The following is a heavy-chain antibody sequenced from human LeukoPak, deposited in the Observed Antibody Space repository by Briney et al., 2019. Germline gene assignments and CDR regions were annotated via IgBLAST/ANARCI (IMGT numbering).Heavy chain of an antibody. V-gene: IGHV4-30-4*01. D-gene: IGHD3-10*01. CDR1: GGSISSGDYS. J-gene: IGHJ4*02. Sequence: SETLSLTCTVSGGSISSGDYSWSWIRQPPGKGLEWIGYIYYSGSTYYNPSLKSRVTISVDTSKNQFSLKLSSVTAADTAVYYCARDVGGNYYGSGSYYNWGQGTLVTVSS. CDR3: ARDVGGNYYGSGSYYN. CDR2: IYYSGST.